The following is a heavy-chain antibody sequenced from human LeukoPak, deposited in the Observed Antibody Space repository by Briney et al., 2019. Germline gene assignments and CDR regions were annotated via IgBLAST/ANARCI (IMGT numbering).Heavy chain of an antibody. J-gene: IGHJ6*04. CDR3: ATERATMVRGVITRSGGMDV. Sequence: GASVKVSCKVSGYTLTELSMHWVRQAPGKGLEWMGGFDPEDGETIYAQKFQGRVTMTEDTSTDTAYMELSSLRSEDTAVYYCATERATMVRGVITRSGGMDVWGKGTTVTVSS. D-gene: IGHD3-10*01. CDR2: FDPEDGET. V-gene: IGHV1-24*01. CDR1: GYTLTELS.